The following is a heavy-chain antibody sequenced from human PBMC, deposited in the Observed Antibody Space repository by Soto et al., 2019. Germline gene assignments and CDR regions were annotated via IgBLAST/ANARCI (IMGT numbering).Heavy chain of an antibody. CDR3: VSPEGYYDSSGYTLDY. D-gene: IGHD3-22*01. CDR2: MFYSGNT. V-gene: IGHV4-39*01. Sequence: QVQLQESGPGLVKPSETLSLTCTVSGDSISSSTYYWGWIRQPPGKGLEWIGSMFYSGNTYYNPSLKSRVTLSINTSKNQFSLKLNSVTAADTAVYCCVSPEGYYDSSGYTLDYWGQGTLVTVSS. J-gene: IGHJ4*02. CDR1: GDSISSSTYY.